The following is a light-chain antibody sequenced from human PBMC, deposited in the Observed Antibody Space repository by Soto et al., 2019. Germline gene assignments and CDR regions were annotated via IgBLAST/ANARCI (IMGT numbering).Light chain of an antibody. V-gene: IGKV1-5*01. CDR3: QQYENYWT. CDR2: DAS. J-gene: IGKJ1*01. Sequence: DIQMTQSPPTLSASVGDRVTITCRAIQPISIWLAWYHQKPGKAPKLLIYDASNLESGVPSRFSGSGSGTEFTLTISSLQPEDFGIYYCQQYENYWTFGQGTKVEIK. CDR1: QPISIW.